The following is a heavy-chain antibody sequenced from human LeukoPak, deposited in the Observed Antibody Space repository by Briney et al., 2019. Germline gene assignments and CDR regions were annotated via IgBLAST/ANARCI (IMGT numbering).Heavy chain of an antibody. CDR1: GGSIRSYY. V-gene: IGHV4-59*01. D-gene: IGHD2-15*01. J-gene: IGHJ4*02. Sequence: PSETVSLTCTVSGGSIRSYYWSWIRQPPGKGLEWIGYIYYSGSNNSNPSLKSRVTISVDTSKSQFSLKVSSVTAADTAVYYCARALTPGYCSGGTCSYFDYWGQGTLVTVSS. CDR2: IYYSGSN. CDR3: ARALTPGYCSGGTCSYFDY.